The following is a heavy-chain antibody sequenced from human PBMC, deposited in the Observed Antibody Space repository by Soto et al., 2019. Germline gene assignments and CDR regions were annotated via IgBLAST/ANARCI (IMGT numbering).Heavy chain of an antibody. V-gene: IGHV3-30*03. CDR2: MSYHGNNN. CDR3: ARGLSPYGEYESFSSCMDL. Sequence: GGSLRLSCAASGFTFSPYGMHWVRQAPGKGLEWVTAMSYHGNNNYYADSVKGRFTISRDNSKNTLYLEMNSLRAEDTAVYYCARGLSPYGEYESFSSCMDLWGQGTTVTVSS. J-gene: IGHJ6*02. CDR1: GFTFSPYG. D-gene: IGHD4-17*01.